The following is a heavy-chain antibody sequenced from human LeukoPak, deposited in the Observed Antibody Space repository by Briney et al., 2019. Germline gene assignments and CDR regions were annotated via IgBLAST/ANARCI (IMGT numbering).Heavy chain of an antibody. CDR2: IYYTGIT. J-gene: IGHJ6*03. V-gene: IGHV4-39*01. CDR1: GGSISSSSDN. Sequence: PSETLSLTCTVSGGSISSSSDNWGWIRQPPGKGLEWIGSIYYTGITYYNPSVMSRVTMSVDTSKNQFSLRLNSVTAADTAMYYCARQGRATVVMYMDDWGKGTTVTVSS. D-gene: IGHD4-23*01. CDR3: ARQGRATVVMYMDD.